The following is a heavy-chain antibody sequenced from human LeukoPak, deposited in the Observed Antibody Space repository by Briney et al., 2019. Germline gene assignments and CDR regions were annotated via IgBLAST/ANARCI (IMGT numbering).Heavy chain of an antibody. V-gene: IGHV3-23*01. CDR2: ISGSCGST. Sequence: GGSLRLSCAASGFTFSSYAMSWVRQAPGKGLEWVSAISGSCGSTYYADSVKGRFTISRDNSKNTLYLQMNSLRAEDTAVYYCAKGPTDYGDCYFDYWGQGTLVTVSS. CDR1: GFTFSSYA. J-gene: IGHJ4*02. CDR3: AKGPTDYGDCYFDY. D-gene: IGHD4-17*01.